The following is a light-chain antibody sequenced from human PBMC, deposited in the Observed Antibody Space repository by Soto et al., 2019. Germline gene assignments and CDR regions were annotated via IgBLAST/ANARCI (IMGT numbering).Light chain of an antibody. CDR3: QQYNSYRYT. CDR2: DAS. Sequence: DIQMTQSPSTLSASVGDRVTITCRASQSISSWLAWYQQKPGKAPKLLIYDASSLESGVPSRFSSSGSGTEFTLTISSPQPDDFATYYCQQYNSYRYTFGQGTKLEIK. CDR1: QSISSW. V-gene: IGKV1-5*01. J-gene: IGKJ2*01.